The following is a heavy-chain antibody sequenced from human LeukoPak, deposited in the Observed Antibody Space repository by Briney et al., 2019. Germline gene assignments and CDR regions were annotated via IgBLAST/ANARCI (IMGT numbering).Heavy chain of an antibody. V-gene: IGHV4-39*01. CDR1: GGSISSSSYY. CDR2: IYYSGST. CDR3: ARQTIFGVVKDAFDI. D-gene: IGHD3-3*01. J-gene: IGHJ3*02. Sequence: SETLSLTCTVSGGSISSSSYYWGWIRQPPGKGLEWIGSIYYSGSTYYNPSLKSRVTISVDTSKNQFSLKLSSVTAADTAVYYCARQTIFGVVKDAFDIWGQGTMVTVSS.